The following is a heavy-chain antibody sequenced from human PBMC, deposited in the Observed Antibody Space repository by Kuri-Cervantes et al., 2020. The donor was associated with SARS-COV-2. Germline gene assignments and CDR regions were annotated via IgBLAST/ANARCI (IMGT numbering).Heavy chain of an antibody. D-gene: IGHD2-2*01. V-gene: IGHV1-46*01. Sequence: ASVKVSCKASGYTFTSYYMHWVRQAPGQGLEWMGIINPSGGSTSYAQKFQGRVTMTRDTSTSTVYMELSSLRSEDTAAYYCARGVPAAKGGNWFDPWGQGTLVTVSS. CDR2: INPSGGST. J-gene: IGHJ5*02. CDR3: ARGVPAAKGGNWFDP. CDR1: GYTFTSYY.